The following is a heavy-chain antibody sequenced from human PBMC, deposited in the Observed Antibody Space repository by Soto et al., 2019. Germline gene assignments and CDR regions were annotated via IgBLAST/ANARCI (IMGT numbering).Heavy chain of an antibody. CDR1: GFTFSGYG. D-gene: IGHD2-15*01. CDR3: ARSIGGSSYYPPDH. J-gene: IGHJ4*02. Sequence: QVQLVESGGGVVQPGGSLRLSCAASGFTFSGYGIHWVRQSPGEGLEWVAILANDGSYQYYAESVKGRFTISRDNSKNTLYLQMDSLRPEDTAVYYCARSIGGSSYYPPDHWGQGTLVTVSS. V-gene: IGHV3-30*03. CDR2: LANDGSYQ.